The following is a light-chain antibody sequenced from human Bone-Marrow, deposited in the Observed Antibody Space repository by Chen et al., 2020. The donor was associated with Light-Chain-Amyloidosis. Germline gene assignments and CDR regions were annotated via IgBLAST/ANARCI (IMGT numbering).Light chain of an antibody. CDR1: QRVGSNF. V-gene: IGKV3-20*01. J-gene: IGKJ1*01. CDR2: GAS. Sequence: DIVLAQSPGTLSLSPGERATLSCRASQRVGSNFLAWYQQRPGQAPRLLIYGASSRATGIPDRFSGTGSGTDFTLTISRLDPDDFAVYSCQQYGSSSLTFGPGTRVEIK. CDR3: QQYGSSSLT.